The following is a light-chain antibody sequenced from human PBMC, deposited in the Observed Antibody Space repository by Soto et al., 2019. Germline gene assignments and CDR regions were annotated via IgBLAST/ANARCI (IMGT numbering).Light chain of an antibody. V-gene: IGKV1-5*01. J-gene: IGKJ2*01. Sequence: DIQITQSPSTLSASVGDRVTITCRATQSVSRWLAWYQQKPGRAPKLLIYDASTLESGVPSRFSGGGSGTQFTLTISSLQPEDFATYYCQQSYSTPGYTFGQGTKLEIK. CDR2: DAS. CDR3: QQSYSTPGYT. CDR1: QSVSRW.